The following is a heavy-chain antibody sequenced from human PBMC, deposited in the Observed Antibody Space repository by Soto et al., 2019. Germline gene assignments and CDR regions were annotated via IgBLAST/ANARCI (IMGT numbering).Heavy chain of an antibody. CDR2: ISYDGSNK. CDR1: GFTFSSYA. Sequence: GGSLRLSCAASGFTFSSYAMHWVRQAPGKGLEWVAVISYDGSNKYYADSVKGRFTISRDNSKNTLYLQMNSLRAEDTAVYYCARALSGWSYYYGMDVWGQGTTVTVSS. V-gene: IGHV3-30-3*01. J-gene: IGHJ6*02. CDR3: ARALSGWSYYYGMDV. D-gene: IGHD6-19*01.